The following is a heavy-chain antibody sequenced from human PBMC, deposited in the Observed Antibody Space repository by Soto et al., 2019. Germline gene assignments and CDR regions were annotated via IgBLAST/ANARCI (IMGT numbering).Heavy chain of an antibody. CDR2: IIPIFGTA. CDR3: AIGWSGYYYYRMDF. D-gene: IGHD3-3*01. CDR1: GGTFSSYA. Sequence: SVKVSCKASGGTFSSYAISWVRQAPGQGLEWMGGIIPIFGTANYAQKFQGRVTITADESTSTAYMELSSLRSEDTAVYYCAIGWSGYYYYRMDFWGQGSTVPGSS. V-gene: IGHV1-69*13. J-gene: IGHJ6*02.